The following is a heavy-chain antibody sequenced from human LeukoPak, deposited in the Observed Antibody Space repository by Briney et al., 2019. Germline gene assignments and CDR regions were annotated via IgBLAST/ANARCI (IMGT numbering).Heavy chain of an antibody. J-gene: IGHJ5*02. CDR3: ARHYYYDSSGYPIPGNWFDP. CDR1: GYTFTSYD. Sequence: ASVKVSCKASGYTFTSYDINWVRQATGQGLEWMGWMNPNSGNTGYAQKFQGRVTITRNTSISTAYMELSSLRSEDTAVYYCARHYYYDSSGYPIPGNWFDPWGQGTQVTVSS. CDR2: MNPNSGNT. V-gene: IGHV1-8*03. D-gene: IGHD3-22*01.